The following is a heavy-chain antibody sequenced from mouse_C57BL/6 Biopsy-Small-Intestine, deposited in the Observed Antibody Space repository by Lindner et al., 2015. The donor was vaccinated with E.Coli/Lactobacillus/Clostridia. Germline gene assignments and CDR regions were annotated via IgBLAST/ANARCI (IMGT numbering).Heavy chain of an antibody. J-gene: IGHJ4*01. CDR2: IYPGDGDT. CDR3: ARTPFYYSNFLYAMDY. CDR1: GYAFSSSW. V-gene: IGHV1-82*01. D-gene: IGHD2-5*01. Sequence: VQLQESGPELVKPGASVKISCKASGYAFSSSWMNWVRQRPGKGLEWIGRIYPGDGDTNYNGKFKGKATLTADKSSSTAYMQLSSLTSEDSAVYFCARTPFYYSNFLYAMDYWGQGTSVTVSS.